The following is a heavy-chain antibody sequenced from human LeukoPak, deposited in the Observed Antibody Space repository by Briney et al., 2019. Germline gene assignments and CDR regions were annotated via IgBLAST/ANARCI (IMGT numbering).Heavy chain of an antibody. Sequence: PSETLSLTCTVSGGSISSGYYWGWIRQPPGKGLEWIGSIYHSGSTYYNPSLKSRVTISVDTSKNQFSLKLSSVTAADTAVYYCARVHSRGGGATDYWGQGTLVTVSP. CDR3: ARVHSRGGGATDY. J-gene: IGHJ4*02. CDR2: IYHSGST. D-gene: IGHD1-26*01. V-gene: IGHV4-38-2*02. CDR1: GGSISSGYY.